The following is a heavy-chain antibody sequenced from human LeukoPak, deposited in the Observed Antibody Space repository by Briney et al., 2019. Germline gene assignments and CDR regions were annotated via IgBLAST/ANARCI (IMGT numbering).Heavy chain of an antibody. CDR3: AREIGEDALDI. V-gene: IGHV3-13*01. CDR1: GFTFSDHD. Sequence: GGSLRLSCAASGFTFSDHDMHWVRQVTGRGLEWVSAIGTSGDSYYSGSVKGRFTISREDANNSFYLQMNSLRAGDTAVYYCAREIGEDALDIWAQGTTVTVSS. D-gene: IGHD3-10*01. CDR2: IGTSGDS. J-gene: IGHJ3*02.